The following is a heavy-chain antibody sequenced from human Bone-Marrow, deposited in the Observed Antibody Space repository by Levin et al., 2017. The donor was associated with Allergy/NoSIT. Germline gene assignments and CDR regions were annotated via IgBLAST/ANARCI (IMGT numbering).Heavy chain of an antibody. D-gene: IGHD2-21*01. CDR1: GDSVSSHY. Sequence: SETLSLICTVSGDSVSSHYWNWIRQPAGKGLEWLGRFYTSDDTNYNPSLKSRVTMSFDTSKNNFSLKLSSVTAADTAVYYCARGGRSNCDNESCYSRNAFNIWGRGTMVIVSS. V-gene: IGHV4-4*07. CDR3: ARGGRSNCDNESCYSRNAFNI. CDR2: FYTSDDT. J-gene: IGHJ3*02.